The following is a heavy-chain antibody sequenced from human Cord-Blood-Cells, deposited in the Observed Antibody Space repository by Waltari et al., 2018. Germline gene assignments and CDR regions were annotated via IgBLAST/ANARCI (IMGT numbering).Heavy chain of an antibody. J-gene: IGHJ2*01. Sequence: QVQLQQSGPGLVKPSQTLSLTCAISGDSVSSNSAAWHWIRKYTSRGLEWMGRTCYMSKWYNYYAVSVKSRITINPDTSKNQFSLQLNSVTPEDTAVYYCARGNLVKNYWYFDLWGRGTLVTVSS. CDR1: GDSVSSNSAA. D-gene: IGHD2-21*01. CDR3: ARGNLVKNYWYFDL. V-gene: IGHV6-1*01. CDR2: TCYMSKWYN.